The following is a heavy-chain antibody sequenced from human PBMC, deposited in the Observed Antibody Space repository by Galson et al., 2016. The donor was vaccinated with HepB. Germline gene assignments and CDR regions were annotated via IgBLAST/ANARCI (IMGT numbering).Heavy chain of an antibody. Sequence: SLRLSCAASGFVFSNFGLSWVRQAPGKGLEWVASISTRRTTYYSDSVQGRFTISRDNSNKTLYLQMNGLRAEDTAVYYCAKERLVRRIFDHSGQGTLLTVSS. CDR3: AKERLVRRIFDH. D-gene: IGHD1-1*01. CDR1: GFVFSNFG. CDR2: ISTRRTT. V-gene: IGHV3-23*01. J-gene: IGHJ4*02.